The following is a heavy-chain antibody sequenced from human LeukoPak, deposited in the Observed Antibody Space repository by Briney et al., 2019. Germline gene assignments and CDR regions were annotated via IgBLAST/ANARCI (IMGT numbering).Heavy chain of an antibody. Sequence: ASVKVSCKASGYTFTGYYMHWVRQAPGQGLELMGWINPNSGGTNYAQKFQGRVTMTRDTSISTAYMELSRLRSDDTAVYYCARDLRRYYDSSGYYYSSAFDIWGQGTMVTVSS. CDR1: GYTFTGYY. CDR2: INPNSGGT. D-gene: IGHD3-22*01. V-gene: IGHV1-2*02. CDR3: ARDLRRYYDSSGYYYSSAFDI. J-gene: IGHJ3*02.